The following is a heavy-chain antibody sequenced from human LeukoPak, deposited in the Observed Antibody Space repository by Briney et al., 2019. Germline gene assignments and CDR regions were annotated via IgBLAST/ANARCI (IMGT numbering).Heavy chain of an antibody. V-gene: IGHV1-46*01. J-gene: IGHJ5*02. CDR3: AREGIRASGGFDP. D-gene: IGHD3-10*01. CDR1: GYTFTNYY. Sequence: ASVKISCKASGYTFTNYYMHWVRQAPGQGLEWMGIINPSGGSTSYAQKFQGRVTMTRDTSTSTVYMELSSLRSEDTAVYYCAREGIRASGGFDPWGQGTLVTVSS. CDR2: INPSGGST.